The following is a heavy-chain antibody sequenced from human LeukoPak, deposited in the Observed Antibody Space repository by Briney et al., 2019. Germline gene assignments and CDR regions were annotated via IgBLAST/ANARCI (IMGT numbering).Heavy chain of an antibody. CDR3: ARQQYASGNSYYLDY. CDR2: IYYSGST. CDR1: VGSISSYY. J-gene: IGHJ4*02. D-gene: IGHD3-10*01. Sequence: SETLSLTCTVSVGSISSYYWSWIRQPPGKGLEWLGYIYYSGSTNYSPSLKSRVTISVDTSTSQFSLKLSSVTAADTAVYYCARQQYASGNSYYLDYWGQGILVTVSS. V-gene: IGHV4-59*08.